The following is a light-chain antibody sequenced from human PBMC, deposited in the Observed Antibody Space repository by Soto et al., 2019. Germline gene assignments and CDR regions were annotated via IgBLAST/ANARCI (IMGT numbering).Light chain of an antibody. CDR2: DAS. J-gene: IGKJ2*01. CDR1: QSVSRY. V-gene: IGKV3-11*01. CDR3: QQRSNWPGT. Sequence: EIVLTQSPATPSLSPGERATLSCRASQSVSRYLAWYQQKPGQAPRLLIYDASNRATGIPARFSGSGSGTDFTLTISSLEPEDFAVYYCQQRSNWPGTFGQGTKLEIK.